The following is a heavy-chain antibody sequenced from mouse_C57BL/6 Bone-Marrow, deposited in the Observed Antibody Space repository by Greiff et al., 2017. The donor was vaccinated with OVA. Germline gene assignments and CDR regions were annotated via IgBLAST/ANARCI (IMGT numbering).Heavy chain of an antibody. D-gene: IGHD3-2*02. CDR3: ARQLRLPYAMDY. CDR2: IHPKSGST. CDR1: GYTFTSYW. V-gene: IGHV1-64*01. Sequence: QVQLKQPGAELVKPGASVKLSCKASGYTFTSYWMHWVKQRPGQGLEWIGMIHPKSGSTNYNEKFKSKATLTVDKSSSTAYMQLSSLTSEDSAVYYCARQLRLPYAMDYWGQGTSVTVSA. J-gene: IGHJ4*01.